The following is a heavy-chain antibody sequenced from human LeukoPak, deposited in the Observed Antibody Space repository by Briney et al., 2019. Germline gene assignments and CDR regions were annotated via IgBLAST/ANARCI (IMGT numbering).Heavy chain of an antibody. J-gene: IGHJ6*02. CDR1: GFTSSIYG. CDR3: ARVAVAGTGHYYYGMDV. D-gene: IGHD6-19*01. Sequence: PERSLILSCAASGFTSSIYGMHWVRQAPGKGLEWVALIWYDGSKKYYADSVKGRFTISRDNSKNTLSLQMNSLRAEDTAVYYCARVAVAGTGHYYYGMDVWGQGTTVTVSS. V-gene: IGHV3-33*01. CDR2: IWYDGSKK.